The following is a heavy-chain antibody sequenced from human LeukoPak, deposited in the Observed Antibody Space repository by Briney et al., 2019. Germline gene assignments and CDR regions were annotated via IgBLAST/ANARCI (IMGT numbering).Heavy chain of an antibody. J-gene: IGHJ5*02. Sequence: PSETLSLTCAVYGGSFSGYYWSWIRQRPGKGLEWIGEINHSGSTNYNPSLKSRVTISVDTSKNQFSLKLSSVTAADTAVYYCARALRDIVVVPAANHWFDPWGQGTLVTVSS. CDR2: INHSGST. D-gene: IGHD2-2*01. CDR1: GGSFSGYY. CDR3: ARALRDIVVVPAANHWFDP. V-gene: IGHV4-34*01.